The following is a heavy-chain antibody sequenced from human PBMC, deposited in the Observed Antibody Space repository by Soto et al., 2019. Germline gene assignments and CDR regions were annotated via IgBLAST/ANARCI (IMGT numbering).Heavy chain of an antibody. V-gene: IGHV3-48*01. CDR1: GFTFSSYS. CDR3: ARDPYHDYGEHFDY. D-gene: IGHD4-17*01. CDR2: ISSSSSTI. J-gene: IGHJ4*02. Sequence: SLRLSCAASGFTFSSYSMNWVRQAPGKGLEWVSYISSSSSTIYYADSVKGRFTISRDNAKNSLYLQMNSLRAEDTAVYYCARDPYHDYGEHFDYWGQGTLVTVSS.